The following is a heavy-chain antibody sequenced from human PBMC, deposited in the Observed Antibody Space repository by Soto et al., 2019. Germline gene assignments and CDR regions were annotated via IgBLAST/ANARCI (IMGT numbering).Heavy chain of an antibody. CDR3: ARMYYYDSSGYGPCNWFDP. CDR2: IYYSGST. D-gene: IGHD3-22*01. CDR1: GGSISSYY. Sequence: PSETLSHTCTVSGGSISSYYWSWIRQPPGKGLEWIGYIYYSGSTNYNPSLKSRVTISVDTSKNQFSLKLSSVTAADTAVYYCARMYYYDSSGYGPCNWFDPWGQGTLVTVSS. V-gene: IGHV4-59*01. J-gene: IGHJ5*02.